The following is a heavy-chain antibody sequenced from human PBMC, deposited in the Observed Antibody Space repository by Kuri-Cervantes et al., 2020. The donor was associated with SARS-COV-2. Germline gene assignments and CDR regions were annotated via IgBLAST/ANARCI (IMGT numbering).Heavy chain of an antibody. Sequence: SVKVSCKASGGTFNNYAISWVRQAPGQGLEWMGGIIPVSPTYAQKFHGRVTLTADESTSTVYMELSSLTSEDTAMYYCARPHGYFDFWNGKTPFDNWGQGTLVTVSS. J-gene: IGHJ4*02. D-gene: IGHD3-3*01. CDR3: ARPHGYFDFWNGKTPFDN. CDR2: IIPVSP. CDR1: GGTFNNYA. V-gene: IGHV1-69*13.